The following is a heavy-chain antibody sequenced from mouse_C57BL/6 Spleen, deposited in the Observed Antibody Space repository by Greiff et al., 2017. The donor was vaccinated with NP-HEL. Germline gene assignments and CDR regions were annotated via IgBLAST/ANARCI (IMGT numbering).Heavy chain of an antibody. V-gene: IGHV1-59*01. CDR2: IDPSDSYT. CDR1: GYTFTSYW. CDR3: ARKMGRGYFDV. J-gene: IGHJ1*03. D-gene: IGHD4-1*01. Sequence: QVQLQQPGAELVRPGTSVKLSCKASGYTFTSYWMHWVKQRPGQGLEWIGVIDPSDSYTNYNQKFKGKATLTVDTSSSTVYMQLSSLTSEDSAVYYCARKMGRGYFDVWGTGTTVTVSS.